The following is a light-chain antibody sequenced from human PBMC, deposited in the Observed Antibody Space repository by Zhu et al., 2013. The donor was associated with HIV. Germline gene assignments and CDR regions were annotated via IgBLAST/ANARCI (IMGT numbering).Light chain of an antibody. CDR1: QSVGNNY. V-gene: IGKV3D-20*02. J-gene: IGKJ2*01. CDR2: TAS. CDR3: QQRSNWPRYT. Sequence: EIVLTQSPGTLSLSPGERATLSCRASQSVGNNYLAWVQQKPGQSPRVLIYTASIRAAGIPDRFSGSGSGTDFTLTISRLEPEDFAVYYCQQRSNWPRYTFGQGTKLEIK.